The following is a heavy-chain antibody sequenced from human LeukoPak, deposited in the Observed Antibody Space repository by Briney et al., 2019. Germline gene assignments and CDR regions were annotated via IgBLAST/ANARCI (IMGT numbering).Heavy chain of an antibody. CDR3: AKDMVVDIVMVVAAYFDY. CDR2: ISGSGGST. CDR1: GFTFSSYA. J-gene: IGHJ4*02. V-gene: IGHV3-23*01. D-gene: IGHD2-15*01. Sequence: GRSLRLSCAASGFTFSSYAMSWVRQAPGKGLEWVSAISGSGGSTYYADSVKGRFTISRDNSKNTLYLQMNSLRAEDTAVYYCAKDMVVDIVMVVAAYFDYWGQGTLVTVSS.